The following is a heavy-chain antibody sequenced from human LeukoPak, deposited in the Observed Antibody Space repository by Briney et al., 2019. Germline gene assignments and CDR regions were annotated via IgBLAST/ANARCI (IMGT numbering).Heavy chain of an antibody. CDR1: GFTFSSYW. V-gene: IGHV3-30*18. D-gene: IGHD2-2*01. CDR2: ISHDGVDK. J-gene: IGHJ4*02. CDR3: AKGGYCSATRCYVGKGMDD. Sequence: GGSLRLSCAASGFTFSSYWMSWVRQAPGKGLEWVAVISHDGVDKYYADSVKGRFTISRDNSKNTVSLQVNSLRAEDTAAYYCAKGGYCSATRCYVGKGMDDWGQGTLVTVSS.